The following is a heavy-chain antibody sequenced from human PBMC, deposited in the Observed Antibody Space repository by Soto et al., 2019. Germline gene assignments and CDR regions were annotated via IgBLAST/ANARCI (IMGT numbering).Heavy chain of an antibody. J-gene: IGHJ4*02. Sequence: PSETLSLTCTVSGGPISSGGYYWSWIRQHPGKGLEWIGYIYYSGSTYYNPSLKSRVTISVDTSKNQFSLKLSSVTAADTAVYYCARRDYYDSSGYYYEWHFDYWGQGTLVTVSS. CDR3: ARRDYYDSSGYYYEWHFDY. V-gene: IGHV4-31*03. D-gene: IGHD3-22*01. CDR2: IYYSGST. CDR1: GGPISSGGYY.